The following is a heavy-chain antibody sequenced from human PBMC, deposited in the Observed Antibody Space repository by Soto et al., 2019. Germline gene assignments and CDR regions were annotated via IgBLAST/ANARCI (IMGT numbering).Heavy chain of an antibody. Sequence: QVQLVQSGDEVKKPGASVKVSCKASGYIFVNYGIAWVRQAPGQGLEWMGWISPYTGNTHSATKVQGRLTMTTDTSTITAYMDLVSLTSDDTAVYYCVMVDNYVTPTPQDVWGQGTTVTVSS. D-gene: IGHD3-16*01. CDR3: VMVDNYVTPTPQDV. CDR1: GYIFVNYG. CDR2: ISPYTGNT. V-gene: IGHV1-18*01. J-gene: IGHJ6*02.